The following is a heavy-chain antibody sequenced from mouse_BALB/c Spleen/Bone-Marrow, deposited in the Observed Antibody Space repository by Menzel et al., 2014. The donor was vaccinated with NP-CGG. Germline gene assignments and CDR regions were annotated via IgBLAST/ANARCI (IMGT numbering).Heavy chain of an antibody. CDR1: GYSFTDYT. CDR3: ARAGWYDY. CDR2: FNPNNGGA. D-gene: IGHD1-1*02. Sequence: VQLQQSGPELVMPGSSVKMSCKTSGYSFTDYTIHWVKQSHGKSLEWIGGFNPNNGGANYNQKFKDEATLTLDKSSRTAYMEFRSLTFEDSAVYYCARAGWYDYWGQGTTLTVSS. V-gene: IGHV1-22*01. J-gene: IGHJ2*01.